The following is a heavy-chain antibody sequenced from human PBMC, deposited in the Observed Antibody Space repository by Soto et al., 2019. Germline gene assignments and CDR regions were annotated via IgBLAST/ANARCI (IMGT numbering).Heavy chain of an antibody. D-gene: IGHD3-10*01. CDR1: GGTFSSYA. J-gene: IGHJ6*02. V-gene: IGHV1-69*01. Sequence: QVQLVQSGAEVKKPGSSVKVSCKASGGTFSSYAISWVRQAPGQGLEWMGGIIPIFGTANYAQKFQGRVTINADESTSTAYMELSSLRSEDTAVYYCARDLFGGSGGSGSYYNVLPFDYYYGMDVWGQGTTVTVSS. CDR2: IIPIFGTA. CDR3: ARDLFGGSGGSGSYYNVLPFDYYYGMDV.